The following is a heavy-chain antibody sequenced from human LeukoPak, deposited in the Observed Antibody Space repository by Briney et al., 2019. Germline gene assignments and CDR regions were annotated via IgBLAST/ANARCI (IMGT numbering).Heavy chain of an antibody. J-gene: IGHJ5*02. Sequence: GSVKVSCKASGGTFRTFAISWVRQAPGQGLEWMGLINPTGGSTGYAQKFQGRVTMTRDMSTSTDYMELSSLRSEDTAIYYCARDNSVGDNAWWFDPWGQGTLVTVSS. CDR3: ARDNSVGDNAWWFDP. CDR2: INPTGGST. CDR1: GGTFRTFA. V-gene: IGHV1-46*01. D-gene: IGHD1-26*01.